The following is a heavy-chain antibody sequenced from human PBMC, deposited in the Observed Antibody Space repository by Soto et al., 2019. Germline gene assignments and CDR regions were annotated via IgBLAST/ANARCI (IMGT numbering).Heavy chain of an antibody. J-gene: IGHJ5*01. Sequence: EVQLVESGGGLVKPGGSLRLSCAASGFTFSDAWMNWVRQAPGKGLEWVGHVKTKTDGGTTDYAAFVNGRFTISRDDSTNTLFLHMTNVKIEDTAMYYCTTLGPSWGHGTLVTVSS. CDR3: TTLGPS. CDR1: GFTFSDAW. V-gene: IGHV3-15*07. CDR2: VKTKTDGGTT.